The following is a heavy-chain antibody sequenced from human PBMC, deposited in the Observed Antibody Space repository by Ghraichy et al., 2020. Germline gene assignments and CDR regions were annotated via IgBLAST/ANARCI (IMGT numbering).Heavy chain of an antibody. Sequence: GESLNISCAASGFTFSDHYMDWVRQAPGKGLEWVGSSRNKANGYTTEYAASVKGRFTISRDDSKNSLYLQMNSLKTEDTAVYYCARAGGNGYKPDYWGQGTLVTVSS. CDR1: GFTFSDHY. CDR2: SRNKANGYTT. J-gene: IGHJ4*02. CDR3: ARAGGNGYKPDY. V-gene: IGHV3-72*01. D-gene: IGHD5-24*01.